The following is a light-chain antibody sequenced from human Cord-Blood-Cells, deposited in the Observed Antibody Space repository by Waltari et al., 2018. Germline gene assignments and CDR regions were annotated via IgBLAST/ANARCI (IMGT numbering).Light chain of an antibody. V-gene: IGLV2-14*01. J-gene: IGLJ2*01. CDR2: EVS. Sequence: QSALTQPASVSGSPGQSITISCTGTSSDVGGYNYVSWYQQHPGKAPKLMFYEVSHRHSGVSNRFSGSKSGSTASLTISGLQAEDEADYYCSSYTSSSTLVFGGGTKLTVL. CDR1: SSDVGGYNY. CDR3: SSYTSSSTLV.